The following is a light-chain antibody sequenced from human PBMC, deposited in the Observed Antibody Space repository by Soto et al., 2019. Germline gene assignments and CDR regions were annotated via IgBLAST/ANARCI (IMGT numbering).Light chain of an antibody. J-gene: IGLJ2*01. CDR1: SSDVGGYNY. CDR3: SSHTSRSTLI. CDR2: DVS. Sequence: QSALTQPASVSGSPGQWITISCTGTSSDVGGYNYVSWYQQHPGKAPKLMIYDVSNRPSGVSNRFSGSKSGNTATLTISGLQAEDEADYYCSSHTSRSTLIIGGGTQLTVL. V-gene: IGLV2-14*03.